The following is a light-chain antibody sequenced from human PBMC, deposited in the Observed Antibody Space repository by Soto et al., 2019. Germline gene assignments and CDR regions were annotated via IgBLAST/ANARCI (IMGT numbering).Light chain of an antibody. CDR2: TTN. CDR3: ATWDGGLSGPFV. Sequence: SVLTQPPSASWTPGQRATISCCGSNSNIGSDIVNCYQLLPGAAPEVLINTTNQRPSGVPERFSGSKSGTSASLAISGLQSEDEANSSCATWDGGLSGPFVFGTGTKVTVL. J-gene: IGLJ1*01. V-gene: IGLV1-44*01. CDR1: NSNIGSDI.